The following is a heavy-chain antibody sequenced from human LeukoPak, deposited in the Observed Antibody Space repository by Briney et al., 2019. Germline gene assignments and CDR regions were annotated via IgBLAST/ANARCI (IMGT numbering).Heavy chain of an antibody. V-gene: IGHV3-30*02. CDR3: ARPTVVTGVDAFDI. J-gene: IGHJ3*02. D-gene: IGHD4-23*01. CDR1: GFTFSSYG. Sequence: PGGSLRLSCAASGFTFSSYGMHWVRQAPGKGLGWVAFIRYDGSNKYYADSVKGRFTISRDNSKNSLYLQMNSLRADDTALYYCARPTVVTGVDAFDIWGQGTMVTVSS. CDR2: IRYDGSNK.